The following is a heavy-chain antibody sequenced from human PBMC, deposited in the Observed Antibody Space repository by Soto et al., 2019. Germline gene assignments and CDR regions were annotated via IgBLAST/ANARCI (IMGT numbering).Heavy chain of an antibody. CDR1: GGTFSSYA. V-gene: IGHV1-69*13. CDR2: IIPIFGTA. D-gene: IGHD3-10*01. J-gene: IGHJ6*02. CDR3: ARDSKVITMVRDGYYYYGMDV. Sequence: GASVKVSCKASGGTFSSYAISWVRQAPGQGLEWMGGIIPIFGTANYAQKFQGRVMITADESTSTAYMELSSLRSEDTAVYYCARDSKVITMVRDGYYYYGMDVWGQGTTVTVSS.